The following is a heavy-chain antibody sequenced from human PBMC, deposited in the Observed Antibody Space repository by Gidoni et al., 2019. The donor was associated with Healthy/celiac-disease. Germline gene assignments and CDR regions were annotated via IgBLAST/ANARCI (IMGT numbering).Heavy chain of an antibody. CDR2: ISYDGSNK. V-gene: IGHV3-30-3*01. CDR1: GFTSSSYA. CDR3: ARDDSDYDILTGYYIAPWVY. Sequence: QVQLVESGGGVVQPGRSLRLSCAASGFTSSSYAMHWVRQAPGKGLEWVAVISYDGSNKYYADSVKGRFTISRDNSKNTLYLQMNSLRAEDTAVYYCARDDSDYDILTGYYIAPWVYWGQGTLVTVSS. J-gene: IGHJ4*02. D-gene: IGHD3-9*01.